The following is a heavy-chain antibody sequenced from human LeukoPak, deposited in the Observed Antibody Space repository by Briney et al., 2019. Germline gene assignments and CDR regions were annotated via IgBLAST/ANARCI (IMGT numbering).Heavy chain of an antibody. Sequence: GGSLRLSCAASGFTFSSYWMQWVRQAPGEGLEWVANIKQDGSEKYYVDSVKGRFTISRDNAKNSLYLQMNSLRVEDTAVYYCARAPGDPPNYWGQGTLVTVSS. CDR3: ARAPGDPPNY. V-gene: IGHV3-7*03. CDR2: IKQDGSEK. J-gene: IGHJ4*02. D-gene: IGHD4-17*01. CDR1: GFTFSSYW.